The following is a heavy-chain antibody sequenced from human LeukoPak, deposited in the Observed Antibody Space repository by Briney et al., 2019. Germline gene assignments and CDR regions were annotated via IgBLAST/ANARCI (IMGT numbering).Heavy chain of an antibody. V-gene: IGHV3-23*01. CDR1: GFTFSNYA. D-gene: IGHD2-8*01. Sequence: GGSLRLSCAASGFTFSNYAMSWVRQAPGKGLEWVSDISGSGGSTYYADSVKGRFTISRDNAKNSLYLQMNSLRAEDTAVYYCARVGVSSDENWFDPWGQGTLVTVSS. CDR3: ARVGVSSDENWFDP. CDR2: ISGSGGST. J-gene: IGHJ5*02.